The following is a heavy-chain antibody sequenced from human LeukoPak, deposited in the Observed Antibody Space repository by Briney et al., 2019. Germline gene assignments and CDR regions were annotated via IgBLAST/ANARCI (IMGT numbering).Heavy chain of an antibody. Sequence: GGSLRLSCAASGFTFSSYAMSWVRQAPGKGLEWVSAISGSGGSTYYADSVKGRFTISRDNSKNTLYLQMNSLRAEDTAVYYCARAAINPYYYDSSGDFDYWGQGTLVTVSS. V-gene: IGHV3-23*01. CDR3: ARAAINPYYYDSSGDFDY. D-gene: IGHD3-22*01. J-gene: IGHJ4*02. CDR1: GFTFSSYA. CDR2: ISGSGGST.